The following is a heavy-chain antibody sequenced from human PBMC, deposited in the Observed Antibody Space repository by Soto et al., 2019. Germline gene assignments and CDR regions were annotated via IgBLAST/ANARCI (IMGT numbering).Heavy chain of an antibody. CDR2: IGNSGDIS. CDR3: ARRQVGATKGKSWFDS. CDR1: GFDFSSHT. Sequence: GGSLRLSCSASGFDFSSHTMIWVRQAPGKGLEWVASIGNSGDISNYGDSVKGRFTISRDNSKNTLYLQMNSLRAEDTALYFCARRQVGATKGKSWFDSWGQGTLVTVSS. V-gene: IGHV3-23*01. D-gene: IGHD1-26*01. J-gene: IGHJ5*01.